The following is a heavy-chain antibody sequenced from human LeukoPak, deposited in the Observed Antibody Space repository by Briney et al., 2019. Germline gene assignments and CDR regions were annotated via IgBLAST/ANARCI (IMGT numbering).Heavy chain of an antibody. CDR3: ARGPDTAMVNCCYYYGMDV. D-gene: IGHD5-18*01. CDR1: GFIFNNYW. V-gene: IGHV3-21*01. Sequence: GGSMRLSCAASGFIFNNYWMTWVRQAPGKGLEWVSSISSSSSYIYYADSVKGRFTISRENSKNTLYLQMNSLRAEDTAVYYCARGPDTAMVNCCYYYGMDVWGQGTTVTVSS. CDR2: ISSSSSYI. J-gene: IGHJ6*02.